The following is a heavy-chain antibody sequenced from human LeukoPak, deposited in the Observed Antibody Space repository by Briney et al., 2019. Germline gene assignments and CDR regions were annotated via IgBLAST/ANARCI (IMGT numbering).Heavy chain of an antibody. Sequence: SQTLSLTCTVSGVSISSGDYYWSWIRQPPGKGLEWIGYIYYSGSTYYNPSLKSRVTISVDTSKNQFSLKLTSVTAADTAVYYCARHRGSSSLFDYWGQGTLVTVSS. CDR1: GVSISSGDYY. CDR3: ARHRGSSSLFDY. V-gene: IGHV4-30-4*08. D-gene: IGHD6-6*01. J-gene: IGHJ4*02. CDR2: IYYSGST.